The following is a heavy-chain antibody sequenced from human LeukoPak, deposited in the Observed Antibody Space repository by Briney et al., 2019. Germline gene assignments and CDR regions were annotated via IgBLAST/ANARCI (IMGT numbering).Heavy chain of an antibody. Sequence: SETLSLTCTVSGGSISSYYWSWIRQPAGKGLEWIGRIYTSGSTNYNPSLKSRVTISVDTSKNQFSLKLSSVTAADTAVYYCARDYYDSSGYYEDYWGQGTLVTVSS. J-gene: IGHJ4*02. CDR2: IYTSGST. CDR1: GGSISSYY. V-gene: IGHV4-4*07. D-gene: IGHD3-22*01. CDR3: ARDYYDSSGYYEDY.